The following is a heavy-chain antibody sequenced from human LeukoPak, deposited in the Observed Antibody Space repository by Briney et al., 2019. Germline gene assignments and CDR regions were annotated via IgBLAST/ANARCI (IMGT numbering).Heavy chain of an antibody. V-gene: IGHV3-30*18. CDR2: ISYDGSNK. CDR3: AKEGYSSSWYWGDSYYYGMDV. D-gene: IGHD6-13*01. Sequence: GGSLRLSCAASGFTFSSYGMHWVRQAPGKGLEWVAVISYDGSNKYYADSVKGRFTISRDNSKNTLYLQMNSLRAEDTAVYYCAKEGYSSSWYWGDSYYYGMDVWGKGATVTVSS. CDR1: GFTFSSYG. J-gene: IGHJ6*04.